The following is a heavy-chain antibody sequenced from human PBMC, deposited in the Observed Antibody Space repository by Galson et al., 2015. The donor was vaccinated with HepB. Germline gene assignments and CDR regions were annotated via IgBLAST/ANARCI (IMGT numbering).Heavy chain of an antibody. CDR1: GFTFGDYA. CDR3: AKDRTSGYSSGWYVDY. Sequence: SLRLSCAASGFTFGDYAMNWVRQAPGKGLEWVSAISRSSSNIDYADSVKGRFTISRDNAKNSLYLQMNSLRAEDTAMYYCAKDRTSGYSSGWYVDYWGQGTLVTVSS. J-gene: IGHJ4*02. V-gene: IGHV3-9*01. CDR2: ISRSSSNI. D-gene: IGHD6-19*01.